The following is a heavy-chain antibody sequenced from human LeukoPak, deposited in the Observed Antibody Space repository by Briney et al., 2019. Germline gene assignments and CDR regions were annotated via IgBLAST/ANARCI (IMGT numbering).Heavy chain of an antibody. CDR2: ISYDGSNK. D-gene: IGHD6-13*01. J-gene: IGHJ5*02. CDR1: GFTFSSYA. Sequence: GGSLRLSCAASGFTFSSYAMHWVRQAPGKVLEWVAVISYDGSNKYYADSVKGRFTISRYNIKNTLYLQMKGMRAEDTDVYYCARARGIAADGTRANWFDPWGQGTLVTVSS. CDR3: ARARGIAADGTRANWFDP. V-gene: IGHV3-30-3*01.